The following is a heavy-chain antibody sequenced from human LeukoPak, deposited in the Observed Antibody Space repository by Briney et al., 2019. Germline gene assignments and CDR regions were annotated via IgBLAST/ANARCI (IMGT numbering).Heavy chain of an antibody. J-gene: IGHJ6*03. CDR2: ISGSGGST. CDR1: GFTFSSYA. Sequence: GGSLRLSCAASGFTFSSYAMSWVRQAPGKGLEWVSAISGSGGSTYYADSVKGRFTISRDNSKNTLYLQMNSLRAEDTAVYYCAKGGYYDILTGYYSLDYYYYMDVWGKGTTVTVSS. CDR3: AKGGYYDILTGYYSLDYYYYMDV. V-gene: IGHV3-23*01. D-gene: IGHD3-9*01.